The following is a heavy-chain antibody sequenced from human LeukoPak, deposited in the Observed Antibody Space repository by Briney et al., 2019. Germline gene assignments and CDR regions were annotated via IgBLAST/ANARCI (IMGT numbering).Heavy chain of an antibody. Sequence: PGGSLRLSCAASGFTFSSYEMNWVRQAPGKGLEWVSYISSSGSTIYYADSVKGRFTFSRDNAKNSLYLQMNSLRAEDTAVYYCARIYGDYLFYWYFYLWGRGTLVTVSS. CDR2: ISSSGSTI. CDR3: ARIYGDYLFYWYFYL. V-gene: IGHV3-48*03. J-gene: IGHJ2*01. CDR1: GFTFSSYE. D-gene: IGHD4-17*01.